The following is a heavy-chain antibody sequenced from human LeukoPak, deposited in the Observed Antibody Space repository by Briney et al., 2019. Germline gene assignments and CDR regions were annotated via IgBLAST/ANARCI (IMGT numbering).Heavy chain of an antibody. J-gene: IGHJ4*02. D-gene: IGHD6-13*01. CDR3: ARGPYSSSFLFDY. CDR1: GYTFTGYY. Sequence: ASVKVSCKASGYTFTGYYMHWVRQAPGQGLEWMGWINPNSGGTNYAQKFQGRVTITRDISASTAYMELSSLRSEDTAVYYCARGPYSSSFLFDYWGQGTLVTVSS. CDR2: INPNSGGT. V-gene: IGHV1-2*02.